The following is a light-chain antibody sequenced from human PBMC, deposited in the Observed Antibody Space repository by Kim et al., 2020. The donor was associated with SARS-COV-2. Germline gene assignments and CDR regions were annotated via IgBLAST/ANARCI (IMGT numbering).Light chain of an antibody. CDR1: NIGSKS. Sequence: SYELTQPPSVSVAPGKTATITCGGDNIGSKSVHWYQQRPGQAPVLVMYYDPDRPSGIPERFSGSNSGNTATLTISRVEAGDEADYHCQVWDSRSDHYVFGAGTKVTVL. CDR3: QVWDSRSDHYV. CDR2: YDP. V-gene: IGLV3-21*04. J-gene: IGLJ1*01.